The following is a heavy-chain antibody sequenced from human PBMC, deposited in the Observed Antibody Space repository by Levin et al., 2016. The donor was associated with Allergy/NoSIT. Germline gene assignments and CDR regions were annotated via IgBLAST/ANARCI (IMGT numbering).Heavy chain of an antibody. Sequence: WVRQAPGQGLEWMGGIIPSFGSANYEQRFQGRVTITADESTSTAYMELSSLRSEDTAVYYCARGPERLVLMVYAIPAYNWFDPWGQGTLVTVSS. CDR3: ARGPERLVLMVYAIPAYNWFDP. CDR2: IIPSFGSA. J-gene: IGHJ5*02. D-gene: IGHD2-8*01. V-gene: IGHV1-69*01.